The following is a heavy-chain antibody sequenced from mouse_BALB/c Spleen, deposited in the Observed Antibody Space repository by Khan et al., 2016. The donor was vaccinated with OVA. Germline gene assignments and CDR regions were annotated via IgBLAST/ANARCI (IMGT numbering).Heavy chain of an antibody. CDR3: VRVGGYGDNYYYAMDY. J-gene: IGHJ4*01. CDR1: GFTFTNFA. Sequence: EVELVESGGGLVKPGGSLKLSCAASGFTFTNFAMSWVRQSPEKRLEWVAEISSGGSYTFYPDTVTGRFTISRDTAKNTLYLEMTSLKSEDTAVYYCVRVGGYGDNYYYAMDYWGQGTSVTVSS. CDR2: ISSGGSYT. V-gene: IGHV5-9-4*01. D-gene: IGHD2-2*01.